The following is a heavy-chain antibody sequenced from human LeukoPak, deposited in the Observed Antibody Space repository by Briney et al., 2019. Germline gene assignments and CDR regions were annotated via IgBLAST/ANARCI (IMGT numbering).Heavy chain of an antibody. CDR3: AKAKEWVQLWSTYYYYGMDV. CDR2: ITASATHI. D-gene: IGHD5-18*01. J-gene: IGHJ6*02. V-gene: IGHV3-23*01. CDR1: GFTFSIYA. Sequence: GGSLRLSCAASGFTFSIYAMNWVRQAPGKGLEWVSRITASATHIYYADSVKGRFTISRDNSKNTLYLQMNSLRAEDTAVYYCAKAKEWVQLWSTYYYYGMDVWGQGTTVTVSS.